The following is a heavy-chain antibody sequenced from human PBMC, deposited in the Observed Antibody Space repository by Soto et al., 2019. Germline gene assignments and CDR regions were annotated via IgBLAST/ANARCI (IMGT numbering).Heavy chain of an antibody. D-gene: IGHD3-16*02. CDR3: ARDAKNYNYDYIWGIYRRLDYFDY. V-gene: IGHV3-21*01. CDR2: ISSSSSYI. Sequence: EVQLVESGGGLVKPGGSLRLSCAASGFTFSSYSMNWVRQAPGKGLEWVSSISSSSSYIYYADSVKGRFTISRDNAKNSLYLQMNSVRAEDTAVYYCARDAKNYNYDYIWGIYRRLDYFDYWGQGTLVTVSS. J-gene: IGHJ4*02. CDR1: GFTFSSYS.